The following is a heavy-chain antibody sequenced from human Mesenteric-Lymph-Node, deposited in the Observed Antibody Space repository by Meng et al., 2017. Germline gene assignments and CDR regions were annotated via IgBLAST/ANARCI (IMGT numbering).Heavy chain of an antibody. D-gene: IGHD4-17*01. CDR1: GGSFNGYY. Sequence: QVQLQQWGAGLLRPSETLSLTCAVYGGSFNGYYWSWIRQPPGKGLEWIGEINHSGDTDYNSSLKSRVTISRDTSKNQFSLKLSSVTAADTAVYYCARGPTTYFDYWGQGTLVTVSS. CDR2: INHSGDT. J-gene: IGHJ4*02. CDR3: ARGPTTYFDY. V-gene: IGHV4-34*01.